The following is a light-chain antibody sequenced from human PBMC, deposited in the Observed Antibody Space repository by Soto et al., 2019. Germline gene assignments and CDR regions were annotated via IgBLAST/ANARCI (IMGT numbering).Light chain of an antibody. J-gene: IGLJ2*01. V-gene: IGLV2-14*03. CDR1: SSDVGAYNY. CDR3: GSYTTSGSVV. Sequence: QSVLTQPASVSGPPGQSIAISCIGTSSDVGAYNYVSWYQQHPGKAPKLVIYDVNNRPSGVSNRFSGSKSGNTASLTISGLQAEDEAAYYCGSYTTSGSVVFGGGTKLTVL. CDR2: DVN.